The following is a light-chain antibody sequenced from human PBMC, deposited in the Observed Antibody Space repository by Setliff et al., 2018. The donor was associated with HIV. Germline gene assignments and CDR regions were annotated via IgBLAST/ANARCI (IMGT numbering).Light chain of an antibody. CDR1: RSDVGAYNS. Sequence: QSVLTQPASVSGSPGQVITVSCTGTRSDVGAYNSVSWFQQHPGRAPKLIIFDVSSRPSGVSNRFSGSKSGNTASLTISGLQAEDEADYYCCSYTGSSTFDVFGTGTRSPS. J-gene: IGLJ1*01. CDR3: CSYTGSSTFDV. V-gene: IGLV2-14*03. CDR2: DVS.